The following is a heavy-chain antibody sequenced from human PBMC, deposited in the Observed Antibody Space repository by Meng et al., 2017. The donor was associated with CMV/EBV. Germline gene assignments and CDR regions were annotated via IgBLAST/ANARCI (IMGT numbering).Heavy chain of an antibody. J-gene: IGHJ4*02. D-gene: IGHD3-10*01. CDR3: ARDYYGSGTDGFDY. Sequence: GGSLRLSWAASGFTFSSYAMHWVRQAPGKGLEWVAVISYDGSNKYYADSVKGRFTISRDNSKNTLYLQMNSLRAEDTAVYYCARDYYGSGTDGFDYWGQGTLVTVSS. CDR2: ISYDGSNK. V-gene: IGHV3-30-3*01. CDR1: GFTFSSYA.